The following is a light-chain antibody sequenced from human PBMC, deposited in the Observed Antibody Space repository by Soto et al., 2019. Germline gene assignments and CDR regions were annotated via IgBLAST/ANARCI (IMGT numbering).Light chain of an antibody. V-gene: IGLV2-18*01. Sequence: QSVLTQPPSVSGSPGQSGTISCTGTSSDLGSYNRVSWYQQPPVAAPKLISYEVSNRPSGVPDRFSGSKSGKTASLTISGLQAEDAADYYCSLYISAATYHFGSGTKVTVL. CDR1: SSDLGSYNR. CDR3: SLYISAATYH. J-gene: IGLJ1*01. CDR2: EVS.